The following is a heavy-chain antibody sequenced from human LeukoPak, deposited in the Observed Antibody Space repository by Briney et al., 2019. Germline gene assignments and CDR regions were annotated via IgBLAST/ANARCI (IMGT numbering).Heavy chain of an antibody. V-gene: IGHV4-38-2*02. D-gene: IGHD6-13*01. CDR3: AREGSSWNYAFDI. CDR2: IYHSGST. J-gene: IGHJ3*02. Sequence: SETLSLTCAVSGYSISSGYYWGWIRQPPGKGLEWIGSIYHSGSTYYNPSLKSRVTISVDTSKNQFSLKLSSVTAADTAVYYCAREGSSWNYAFDIWGQGTMVTVSS. CDR1: GYSISSGYY.